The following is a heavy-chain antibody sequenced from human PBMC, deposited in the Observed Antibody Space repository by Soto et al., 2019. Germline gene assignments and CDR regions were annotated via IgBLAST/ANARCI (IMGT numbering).Heavy chain of an antibody. J-gene: IGHJ3*02. D-gene: IGHD5-12*01. CDR1: GYSFTSYW. CDR3: ARTSKMATIHDDFDI. V-gene: IGHV5-51*01. CDR2: IYPGDSDT. Sequence: GESLKISCKGSGYSFTSYWIGWVRQMPGKGLEWMGIIYPGDSDTRYSPSFQGQVTISADKSISTAYLQWSSLKASDTAMYYCARTSKMATIHDDFDIWGQGTMVTVSS.